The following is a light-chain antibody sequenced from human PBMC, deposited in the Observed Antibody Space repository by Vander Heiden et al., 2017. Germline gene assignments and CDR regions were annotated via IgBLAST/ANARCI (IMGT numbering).Light chain of an antibody. V-gene: IGLV5-45*03. CDR3: MIWHSSAYV. CDR1: SDINVGTYR. J-gene: IGLJ1*01. CDR2: YTSDSDK. Sequence: QPVLTQSSSLSALPGASASLTCTLRSDINVGTYRIYWYQQKPGSPPQYLLRYTSDSDKQQGSGVPSRFSGSKDASANAGILLVSELQSEDEADYYCMIWHSSAYVFGSGTKVTVL.